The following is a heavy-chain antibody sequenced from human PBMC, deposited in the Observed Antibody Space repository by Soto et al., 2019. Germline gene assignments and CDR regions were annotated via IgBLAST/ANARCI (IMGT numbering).Heavy chain of an antibody. CDR2: IDPSNSYA. CDR3: VRHQAGSWNSNFDS. J-gene: IGHJ5*01. V-gene: IGHV5-10-1*01. Sequence: PGEALRISWQAFQYSFTVYWISWVRQVPGKDLEWMGRIDPSNSYASYSPSFQGHVTISVERSRSTAYLQWDTLRASDTAMYFCVRHQAGSWNSNFDSCG. D-gene: IGHD3-10*01. CDR1: QYSFTVYW.